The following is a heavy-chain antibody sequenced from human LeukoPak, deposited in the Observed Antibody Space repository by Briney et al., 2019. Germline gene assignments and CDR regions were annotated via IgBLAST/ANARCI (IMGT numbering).Heavy chain of an antibody. CDR2: ISYDGSNK. CDR3: ARDRGTVVRGARVYYGMDV. D-gene: IGHD3-10*01. V-gene: IGHV3-30*04. CDR1: GFTFSSNA. Sequence: PGGSLRLSCAASGFTFSSNAMSWVRQAPGKGLEWVAVISYDGSNKYHADSVKGRFTISRDNSKNTLYLQMNSLRPEDTAVYYCARDRGTVVRGARVYYGMDVWGQGTTVTVSS. J-gene: IGHJ6*02.